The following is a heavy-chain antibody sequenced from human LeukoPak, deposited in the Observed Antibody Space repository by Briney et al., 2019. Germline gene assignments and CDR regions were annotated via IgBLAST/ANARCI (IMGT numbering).Heavy chain of an antibody. CDR3: ARDRGDYDFDY. CDR2: IWYDGSNK. J-gene: IGHJ4*02. D-gene: IGHD4-17*01. CDR1: GFTFSSYA. V-gene: IGHV3-33*08. Sequence: GGSLRLSCAASGFTFSSYAMSWVRQAPGKGLEWVAVIWYDGSNKYYADSVKGRFTISRDNSKNTLYLQMNSLRAEDTAVYYCARDRGDYDFDYWGQGTLVTVSS.